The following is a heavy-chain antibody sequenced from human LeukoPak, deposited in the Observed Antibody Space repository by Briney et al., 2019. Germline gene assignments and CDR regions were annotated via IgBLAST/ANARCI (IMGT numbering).Heavy chain of an antibody. CDR1: GSSISSYY. V-gene: IGHV4-59*08. CDR3: ARHVGLGDAFDI. D-gene: IGHD3-16*01. CDR2: IYYSGST. J-gene: IGHJ3*02. Sequence: SETLSLTCTVSGSSISSYYWSWIRQPPGKGLEWIGNIYYSGSTNYSPSLKSRVTISVYTSKNQFSLKLSSVTAADTAVYYCARHVGLGDAFDIWGQGTMVTVSS.